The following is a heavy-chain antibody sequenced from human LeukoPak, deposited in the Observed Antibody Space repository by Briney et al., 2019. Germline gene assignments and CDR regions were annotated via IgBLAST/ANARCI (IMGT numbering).Heavy chain of an antibody. J-gene: IGHJ3*02. CDR3: ARHRLAGSVDAFDI. CDR1: RGSITHYY. V-gene: IGHV4-59*08. Sequence: SETLSLTCSVSRGSITHYYWSWIRQPPGKGLEWIGYIYYSGTTKYNPSLESRVTMSVDTSKTQFSLKLSSVTAADTAVYYCARHRLAGSVDAFDIWGQGAMVTVSS. D-gene: IGHD6-19*01. CDR2: IYYSGTT.